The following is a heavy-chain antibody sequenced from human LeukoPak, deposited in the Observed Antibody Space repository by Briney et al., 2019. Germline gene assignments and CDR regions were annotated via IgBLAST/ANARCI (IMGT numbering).Heavy chain of an antibody. CDR1: GYTFTSNY. CDR2: ISPSGGST. D-gene: IGHD1-26*01. V-gene: IGHV1-46*01. J-gene: IGHJ6*03. CDR3: ARVKWELPSYYYYYYMDV. Sequence: ASVKVSCKAFGYTFTSNYMHWVRQAPGQGPEWMGVISPSGGSTTYAQKFQGRVTLTRDMSTSTDYLELSSLRSEDTAVYYCARVKWELPSYYYYYYMDVWGKGTTVTISS.